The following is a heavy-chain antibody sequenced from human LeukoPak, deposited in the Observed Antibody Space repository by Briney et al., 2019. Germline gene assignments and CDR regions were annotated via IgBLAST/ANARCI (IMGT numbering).Heavy chain of an antibody. CDR2: IYYSGST. Sequence: PSETLSLTCTVSGGSISVYYWSWIRQPPGKGLEWIGYIYYSGSTNYNPSLKSRVTISVDTSKNQFPLKLSSVTAADTAVYYCARLNPPGYYYDSSGLYYFDYWGQGTLVTVSS. D-gene: IGHD3-22*01. J-gene: IGHJ4*02. CDR1: GGSISVYY. CDR3: ARLNPPGYYYDSSGLYYFDY. V-gene: IGHV4-59*01.